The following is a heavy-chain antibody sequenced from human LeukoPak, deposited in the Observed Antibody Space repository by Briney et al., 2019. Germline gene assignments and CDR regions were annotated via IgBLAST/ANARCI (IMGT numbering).Heavy chain of an antibody. CDR1: GYTFTSYG. CDR2: ISAYNGNT. CDR3: ARRFSSTTSYHCGMAF. J-gene: IGHJ6*02. Sequence: GASVKVSCKASGYTFTSYGISWVRQAPGQGLEWMGWISAYNGNTNYAQKLQGRVTMTTDTSTSTAYMELRSLRSDDTAVYYCARRFSSTTSYHCGMAFWGQGTTVTVSS. D-gene: IGHD1-26*01. V-gene: IGHV1-18*01.